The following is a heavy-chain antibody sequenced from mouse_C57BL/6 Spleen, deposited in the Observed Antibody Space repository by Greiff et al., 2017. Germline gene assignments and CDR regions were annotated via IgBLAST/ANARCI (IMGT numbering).Heavy chain of an antibody. CDR2: INPGDGDT. J-gene: IGHJ2*01. CDR3: ARQNGYFDY. D-gene: IGHD1-1*02. V-gene: IGHV1-82*01. CDR1: GYAFSSSW. Sequence: QVQLQQSGPELVKPGASVKISCKASGYAFSSSWMNWVKQRPGKGLEWIGRINPGDGDTNYNGKFKGKATLTADKSSSTAYMQLSSLTSEDSAVYFCARQNGYFDYWGQGTTLTVSS.